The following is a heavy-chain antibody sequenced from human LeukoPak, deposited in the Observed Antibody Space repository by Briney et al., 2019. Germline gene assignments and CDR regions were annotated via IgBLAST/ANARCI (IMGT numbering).Heavy chain of an antibody. V-gene: IGHV3-30*02. CDR2: IRYDGSNK. CDR3: AKSQTDIVVVPAATFDY. CDR1: GFTFSSYG. Sequence: PGGSLRLSCAASGFTFSSYGMHWARQAPGKGLEWVAFIRYDGSNKYYADSVKGRFTISRDNSKNTLYLQMNSLRAEDTAVYYCAKSQTDIVVVPAATFDYWGQGTLVTVSS. J-gene: IGHJ4*02. D-gene: IGHD2-2*01.